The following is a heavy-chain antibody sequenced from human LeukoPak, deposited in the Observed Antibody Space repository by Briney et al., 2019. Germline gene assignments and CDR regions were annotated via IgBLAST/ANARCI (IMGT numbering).Heavy chain of an antibody. CDR3: ARGAVATIGY. J-gene: IGHJ4*02. CDR2: INHSGST. CDR1: GGSFSGYY. V-gene: IGHV4-34*01. Sequence: SETLSLTCAVYGGSFSGYYWSWIRQPPGKGLEWIGEINHSGSTHYNPSLKSRVNISVDTSKNQFSLKLSSVTAADTAVYYCARGAVATIGYWGQGTLVTVSS. D-gene: IGHD5-12*01.